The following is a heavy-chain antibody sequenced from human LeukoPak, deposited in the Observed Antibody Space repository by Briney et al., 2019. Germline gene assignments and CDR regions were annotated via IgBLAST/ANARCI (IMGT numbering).Heavy chain of an antibody. D-gene: IGHD1/OR15-1a*01. J-gene: IGHJ4*03. CDR3: ARCFPNNGCFDY. V-gene: IGHV4-4*02. Sequence: SGTLSLTCTVSGGSISSSNWWSWVRQPPGKGLEWMGEVYLGGSTNYNPSLQSRITISLDKSKNQFSLELTSVTAADTAVYYCARCFPNNGCFDYWGQGTLVTVSS. CDR1: GGSISSSNW. CDR2: VYLGGST.